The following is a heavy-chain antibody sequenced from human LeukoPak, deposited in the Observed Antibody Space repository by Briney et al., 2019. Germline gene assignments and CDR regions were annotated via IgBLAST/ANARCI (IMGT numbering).Heavy chain of an antibody. D-gene: IGHD1/OR15-1a*01. V-gene: IGHV3-23*01. CDR3: AKYEQAYFDY. CDR1: GFTFNSYA. Sequence: GGSLRLSCAASGFTFNSYAMSWVRQAPGQGLEWVSSIIGTGGTTHYADSVKGRFTISRDNSRNTLYLQMNSLRAEDTAVYYCAKYEQAYFDYWGQGTLVTVSP. J-gene: IGHJ4*02. CDR2: IIGTGGTT.